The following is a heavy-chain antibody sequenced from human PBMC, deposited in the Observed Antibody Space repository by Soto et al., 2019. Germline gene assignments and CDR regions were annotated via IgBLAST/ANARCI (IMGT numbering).Heavy chain of an antibody. Sequence: ASVKVSCKASGYTFTSYDINWVRQATGQGLEWMGWMNPNSGTTGYAQKFQGRVTMTRDTSISTAYMELSSLRDEDTAVYYCARSVEGHFDYWGQGTVVTVSS. J-gene: IGHJ4*02. CDR3: ARSVEGHFDY. CDR1: GYTFTSYD. D-gene: IGHD6-19*01. V-gene: IGHV1-8*01. CDR2: MNPNSGTT.